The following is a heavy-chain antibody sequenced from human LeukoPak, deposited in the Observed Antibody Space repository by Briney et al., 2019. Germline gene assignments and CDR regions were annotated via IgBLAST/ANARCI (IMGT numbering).Heavy chain of an antibody. D-gene: IGHD3-3*01. V-gene: IGHV4-4*07. CDR3: ARGYHDFWSGNNWFDP. Sequence: PSETLSLTCTVSGGSISSYYWSWIRQPAGKGLEWIGRIYTSGSTNYNPSLKSRVTMSVDTSKNQFSLKLSSVTAADTAVYYCARGYHDFWSGNNWFDPWGQGTLVTVSS. J-gene: IGHJ5*02. CDR2: IYTSGST. CDR1: GGSISSYY.